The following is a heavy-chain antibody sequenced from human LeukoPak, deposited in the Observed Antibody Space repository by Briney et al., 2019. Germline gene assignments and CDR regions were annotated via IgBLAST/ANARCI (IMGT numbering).Heavy chain of an antibody. J-gene: IGHJ4*02. CDR3: LGIEVNTGFDY. CDR2: MFHSGST. D-gene: IGHD3-22*01. Sequence: SETLSLTCAVSGGSISSGNWWSWVRQPPGKGLESIGEMFHSGSTTYNPSLKSRVTISVDKSKNQFSLKLSYVSAADTAVYYCLGIEVNTGFDYWGQGTLVTVSS. CDR1: GGSISSGNW. V-gene: IGHV4-4*02.